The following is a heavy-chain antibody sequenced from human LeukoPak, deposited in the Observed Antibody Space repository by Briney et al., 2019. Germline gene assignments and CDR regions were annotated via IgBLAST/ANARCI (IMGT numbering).Heavy chain of an antibody. Sequence: EGSLRLSCAMSGSTFSVYSLNWVRQAPGKGPEWISYISSSGSTIYYADSVKGRFTISRDNAKNSLYLQMDSLRAEDTAVYYCATDPDTTMPWGPGTLVTVSS. V-gene: IGHV3-48*01. D-gene: IGHD5-18*01. CDR2: ISSSGSTI. CDR3: ATDPDTTMP. J-gene: IGHJ4*02. CDR1: GSTFSVYS.